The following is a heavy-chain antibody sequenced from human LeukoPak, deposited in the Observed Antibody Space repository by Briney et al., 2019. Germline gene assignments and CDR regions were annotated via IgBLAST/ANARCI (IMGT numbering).Heavy chain of an antibody. V-gene: IGHV4-34*01. D-gene: IGHD7-27*01. CDR3: ARAHNWGEESYFDY. J-gene: IGHJ4*02. CDR2: INHSGST. CDR1: GGSFSGYY. Sequence: SGTLSLTCAVYGGSFSGYYWSWIRQPPGKGLEWIGEINHSGSTNYNPSLKSRVTISVDTSKNQFSLKLSSVTAADTAVYYCARAHNWGEESYFDYWGQGTLVTVSS.